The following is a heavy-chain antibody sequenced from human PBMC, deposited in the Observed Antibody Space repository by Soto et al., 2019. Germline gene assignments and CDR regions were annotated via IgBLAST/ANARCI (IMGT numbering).Heavy chain of an antibody. V-gene: IGHV1-69*02. CDR2: IIPILGIA. J-gene: IGHJ3*02. CDR1: GGTFSSYT. D-gene: IGHD2-15*01. CDR3: ARVVVAATFAFDI. Sequence: QVQLVQSGAEGKKPGSSVKVSCKASGGTFSSYTISWVRQAPGQGLEWMGRIIPILGIANYAQKFQGRVTITADKSTSTAYMELSSLRSEDTAVYYCARVVVAATFAFDIWGQGTMVTVSS.